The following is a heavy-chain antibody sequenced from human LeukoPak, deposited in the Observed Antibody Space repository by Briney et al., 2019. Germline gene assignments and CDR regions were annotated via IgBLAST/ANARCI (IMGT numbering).Heavy chain of an antibody. CDR3: AKDRNYYDSSGYYYGDY. CDR2: IYSGGST. Sequence: PGGSLRLSCAASEFSVGSNYMTWVRQAPGKGLEWVSLIYSGGSTYYADSVKGRFTISRDNSKNTLYLQMNSLRAEDTAVYYCAKDRNYYDSSGYYYGDYWGQGTLVTVSS. D-gene: IGHD3-22*01. V-gene: IGHV3-66*01. CDR1: EFSVGSNY. J-gene: IGHJ4*02.